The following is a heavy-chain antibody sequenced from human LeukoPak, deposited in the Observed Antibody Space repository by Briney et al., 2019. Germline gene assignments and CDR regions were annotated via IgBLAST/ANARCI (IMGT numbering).Heavy chain of an antibody. CDR2: ISGSGGST. J-gene: IGHJ4*02. CDR1: GFTFSSYA. CDR3: AKDSIVVVAARGTIDC. D-gene: IGHD2-15*01. Sequence: GGSLRLSCAASGFTFSSYAMSWVRQAPGKGLEWVSAISGSGGSTYYADSVKGRFTISRDNSKNMLYLQMNSLRAEDTAVYYCAKDSIVVVAARGTIDCWGQGTLVTVSS. V-gene: IGHV3-23*01.